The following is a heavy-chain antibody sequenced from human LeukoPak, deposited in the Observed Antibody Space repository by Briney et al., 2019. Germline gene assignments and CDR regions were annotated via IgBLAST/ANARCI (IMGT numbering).Heavy chain of an antibody. CDR1: GGSFSGYY. CDR2: INHSGST. D-gene: IGHD6-6*01. CDR3: ARLIAARRFGRCVGFDP. V-gene: IGHV4-34*01. Sequence: SETLSLTCAVYGGSFSGYYWSWIRQPPGKGLEWIGEINHSGSTNYNPSLKSRVTISVDTSKNQFSLKLSSVTAADTAVYYCARLIAARRFGRCVGFDPWGQGTLVTVSS. J-gene: IGHJ5*02.